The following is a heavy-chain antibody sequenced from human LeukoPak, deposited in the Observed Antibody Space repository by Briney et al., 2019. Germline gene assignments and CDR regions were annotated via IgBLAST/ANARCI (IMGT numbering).Heavy chain of an antibody. V-gene: IGHV1-69*01. D-gene: IGHD6-19*01. CDR3: ERGRGQWHLGS. CDR1: GGTFSSYA. CDR2: IIPIFGTA. Sequence: ASVKVSCKASGGTFSSYAISWVRQAPGQGLEWMGGIIPIFGTANYAQKFQGRVTITADESTSTAYMELSSLRSEDTAVYYCERGRGQWHLGSWGQGTLVTVSS. J-gene: IGHJ5*02.